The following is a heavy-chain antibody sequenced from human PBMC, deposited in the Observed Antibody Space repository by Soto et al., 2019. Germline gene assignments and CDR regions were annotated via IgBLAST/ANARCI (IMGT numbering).Heavy chain of an antibody. D-gene: IGHD6-6*01. CDR1: GFTFSSYG. CDR2: ISYDGSNK. V-gene: IGHV3-30*18. CDR3: AKKAQGRYSSSPKGPFFDY. Sequence: QVQLVESGGGVVQPGRSLRLSCAASGFTFSSYGMHWVRQAPGKGLEWVAVISYDGSNKYYADSVKGRFTISRDNSKNTLYLQMNSLRAEDTAVYYCAKKAQGRYSSSPKGPFFDYWGQGTLVTVSS. J-gene: IGHJ4*02.